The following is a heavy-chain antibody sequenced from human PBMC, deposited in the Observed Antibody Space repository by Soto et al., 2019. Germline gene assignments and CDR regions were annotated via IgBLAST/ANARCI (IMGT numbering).Heavy chain of an antibody. J-gene: IGHJ4*02. CDR2: VSGSGGST. D-gene: IGHD5-12*01. Sequence: PGGSLRLSCAASGFTFDNYGMSWVRQAPGKGLEWVSTVSGSGGSTYYAASVKGRFTISREYSKNTLYLQMNSLRAEDTAVYFCARQRSYKSGFFDYWSQGTLVTVSS. CDR3: ARQRSYKSGFFDY. V-gene: IGHV3-23*01. CDR1: GFTFDNYG.